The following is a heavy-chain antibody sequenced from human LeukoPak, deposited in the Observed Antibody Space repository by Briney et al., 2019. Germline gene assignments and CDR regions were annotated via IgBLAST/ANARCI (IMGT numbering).Heavy chain of an antibody. J-gene: IGHJ4*02. D-gene: IGHD6-19*01. Sequence: TGGSLRLSCAASGFTFSSYSMNWVRQAPGKGLEWVSYISSSSLSIYNADSVQGRLTISRDNAKNSLFLQMHSLRDEDTAVYYCARGRIAVAGTFDYWGQGTLVTVSS. CDR1: GFTFSSYS. V-gene: IGHV3-48*02. CDR2: ISSSSLSI. CDR3: ARGRIAVAGTFDY.